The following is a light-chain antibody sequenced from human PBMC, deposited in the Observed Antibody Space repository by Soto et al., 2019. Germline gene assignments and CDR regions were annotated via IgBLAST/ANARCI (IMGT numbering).Light chain of an antibody. Sequence: QMTQSPSSLSASLVYTFTITCPATQGISIYLAWYQQKPGKVPKLLIYAASTLQSGVPSRFSGSGSGTDFTLTISSLQPEDVATYYCQKYNSAPLTFGGGTKVDIK. V-gene: IGKV1-27*01. CDR3: QKYNSAPLT. J-gene: IGKJ4*01. CDR2: AAS. CDR1: QGISIY.